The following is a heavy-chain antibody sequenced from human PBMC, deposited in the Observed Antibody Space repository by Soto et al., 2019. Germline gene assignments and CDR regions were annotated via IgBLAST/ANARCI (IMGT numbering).Heavy chain of an antibody. CDR2: ISYDGSNK. CDR1: GFTFSSYG. Sequence: GGSLRLSCAASGFTFSSYGMHWVRQAPGKGLEWVAVISYDGSNKYYADSVKGRFTISRDNSKNTLYLQMNSLRAEDTAVYYCAKAIYGDYRDDAFDIWGQGTMVTVSS. D-gene: IGHD4-17*01. V-gene: IGHV3-30*18. J-gene: IGHJ3*02. CDR3: AKAIYGDYRDDAFDI.